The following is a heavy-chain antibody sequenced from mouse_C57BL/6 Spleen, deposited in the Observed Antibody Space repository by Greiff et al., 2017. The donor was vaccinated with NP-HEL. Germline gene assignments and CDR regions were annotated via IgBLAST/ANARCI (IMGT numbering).Heavy chain of an antibody. CDR2: IRSKSSNYAT. V-gene: IGHV10-3*01. D-gene: IGHD1-1*01. CDR3: VRGYGSSYVDYAMDY. J-gene: IGHJ4*01. Sequence: EVQRVESGGGLVQPKGSLKLSCAASGFTFNTYAMHWVRQAPGKGLEWVARIRSKSSNYATYYADSVKDRFTISRDDSQSMLYLQMNYLKTVDTAMYYCVRGYGSSYVDYAMDYWGQGTSVTVSS. CDR1: GFTFNTYA.